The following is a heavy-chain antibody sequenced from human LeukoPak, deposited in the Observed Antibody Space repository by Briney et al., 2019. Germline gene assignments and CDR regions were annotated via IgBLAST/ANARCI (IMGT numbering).Heavy chain of an antibody. D-gene: IGHD1-7*01. V-gene: IGHV5-51*01. CDR3: ARLRGLQLQNRYFDV. CDR2: IYPGDSDT. CDR1: GYSFTSYW. Sequence: GESLKISCKGSGYSFTSYWIGWVRQMPGKGLEWMGIIYPGDSDTRYSPSFQGQVTISADKSISTAYLQWSSLKASDTAMYYCARLRGLQLQNRYFDVWGRGTLVTVSS. J-gene: IGHJ2*01.